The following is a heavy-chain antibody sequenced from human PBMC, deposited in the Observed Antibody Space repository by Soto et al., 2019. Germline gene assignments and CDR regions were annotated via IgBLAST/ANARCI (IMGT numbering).Heavy chain of an antibody. D-gene: IGHD4-4*01. CDR1: GFTFSSYA. J-gene: IGHJ6*02. V-gene: IGHV3-30-3*01. CDR2: ISYDGSNK. CDR3: ARDLWLGYVTTPGYYYGMDV. Sequence: PGGSLRLSCAASGFTFSSYAMHWVRQAPGKGLEWVAVISYDGSNKYYADSVKGRFTISRDNSKNTLYLQMNSLRAEDTAVYYCARDLWLGYVTTPGYYYGMDVWGQGTTVTVSS.